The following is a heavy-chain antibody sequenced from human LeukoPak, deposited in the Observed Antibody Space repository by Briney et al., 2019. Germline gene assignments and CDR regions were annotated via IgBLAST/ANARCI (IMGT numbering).Heavy chain of an antibody. V-gene: IGHV3-7*01. CDR1: GFTFSSYW. D-gene: IGHD3-22*01. Sequence: GGSLRLSCAASGFTFSSYWMSWVRQAPGKGLEWVANIKQDGSEKYYVDSVKGRFTISRDNAKNTLYLQMNSLRAEDTAVYYCARDMQLYYYDSSGYYDYWGQGTLVTVSS. J-gene: IGHJ4*02. CDR2: IKQDGSEK. CDR3: ARDMQLYYYDSSGYYDY.